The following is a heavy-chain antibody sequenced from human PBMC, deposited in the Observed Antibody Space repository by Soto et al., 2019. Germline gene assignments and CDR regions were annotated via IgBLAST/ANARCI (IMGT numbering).Heavy chain of an antibody. CDR2: IYYSGST. CDR1: GGSISSGGYY. CDR3: ARGGQPPLYYYGMDV. D-gene: IGHD3-16*01. Sequence: QVQLQESGPGLVKPSQTLSLTCTVSGGSISSGGYYWSWIRQHPGKGLEWIGYIYYSGSTYYNPSLKSRVTISVDTSKNQFCLKLSSVTAADTAVYYCARGGQPPLYYYGMDVWGQGTTVTVSS. J-gene: IGHJ6*02. V-gene: IGHV4-31*03.